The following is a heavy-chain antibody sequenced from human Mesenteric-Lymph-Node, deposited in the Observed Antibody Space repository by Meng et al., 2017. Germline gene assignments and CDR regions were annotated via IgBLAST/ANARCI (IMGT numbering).Heavy chain of an antibody. CDR1: GYTFTSYA. D-gene: IGHD3-22*01. Sequence: SCKASGYTFTSYAMNWVRQAPGKGLEWVSAISGSGGSTYYADSVKGRFTISRDNSKNTLYLQMNSLRAEDTAVYYCAKDVERITMIVVVQNDFDYWGQGTLVTVSS. V-gene: IGHV3-23*01. J-gene: IGHJ4*02. CDR3: AKDVERITMIVVVQNDFDY. CDR2: ISGSGGST.